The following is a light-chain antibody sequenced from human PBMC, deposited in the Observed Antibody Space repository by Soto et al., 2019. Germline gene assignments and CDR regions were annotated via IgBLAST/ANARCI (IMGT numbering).Light chain of an antibody. V-gene: IGKV1-8*01. CDR3: QQYYSYPEVT. CDR1: QGISSY. J-gene: IGKJ3*01. Sequence: AIRMTQSPSSFSASTGDRVTITCRASQGISSYLAWDQQKPGKAPKLLIYAASTLQSGVPSRFSGSGSGTDFTLTSSCLQSEDFATYYCQQYYSYPEVTFGPGTKVDIK. CDR2: AAS.